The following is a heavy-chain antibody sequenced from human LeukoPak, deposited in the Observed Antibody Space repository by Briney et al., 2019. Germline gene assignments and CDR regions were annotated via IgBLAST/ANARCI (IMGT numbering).Heavy chain of an antibody. CDR2: INPDSGDT. J-gene: IGHJ4*02. V-gene: IGHV1-2*02. Sequence: GASVKVSCKASGYTFTGRYIHWVRQAPGQGLEWMGRINPDSGDTDYVQMFEGRVTMTRDTFISTAYMELRRLRSDDTAVYYCARGGDMPARPFDYWGQGTLVPVFS. CDR1: GYTFTGRY. D-gene: IGHD6-6*01. CDR3: ARGGDMPARPFDY.